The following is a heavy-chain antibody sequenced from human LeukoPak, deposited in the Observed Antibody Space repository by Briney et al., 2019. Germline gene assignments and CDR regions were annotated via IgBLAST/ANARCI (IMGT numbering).Heavy chain of an antibody. CDR3: ARDFPWASDN. CDR1: GFTFSDYN. V-gene: IGHV3-21*01. D-gene: IGHD7-27*01. Sequence: GGSLRLSCAASGFTFSDYNMNWVRQAPGKGLEWVSSITTSSGYLYYADSGKGRFTISRDDAQNSLFLQMNSLTAEDTAVYDCARDFPWASDNWGQGTLVTVSA. CDR2: ITTSSGYL. J-gene: IGHJ4*02.